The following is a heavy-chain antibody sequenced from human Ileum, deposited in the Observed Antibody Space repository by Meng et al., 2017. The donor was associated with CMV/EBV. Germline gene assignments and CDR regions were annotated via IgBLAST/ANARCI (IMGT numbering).Heavy chain of an antibody. CDR3: ARESELLRFDH. D-gene: IGHD6-6*01. J-gene: IGHJ4*02. CDR1: GDSVSTNNVA. CDR2: TAYRSKWDY. Sequence: QIQPQQSGPGLVKPSPTLSLPCDISGDSVSTNNVAWNWIRQSPLRGLEWLGRTAYRSKWDYEYSVSVKSRITISPDTSKNQFSLQLRSVTPEDTAVYYCARESELLRFDHWGQGTLVTVSS. V-gene: IGHV6-1*01.